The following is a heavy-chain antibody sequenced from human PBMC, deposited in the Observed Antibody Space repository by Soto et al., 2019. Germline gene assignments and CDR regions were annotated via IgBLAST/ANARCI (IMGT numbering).Heavy chain of an antibody. V-gene: IGHV3-23*01. J-gene: IGHJ5*02. CDR3: AKDHSSSSSHWFDP. Sequence: GGSLRLSCAASGFTFSSYAMSWVRQAPGKGLEWVSAISGSGGSTYYADSMKGRFTISRDNSKNTLYLQMNSLRAEDTAVYSCAKDHSSSSSHWFDPWGQGTLVTVSS. CDR2: ISGSGGST. CDR1: GFTFSSYA. D-gene: IGHD6-6*01.